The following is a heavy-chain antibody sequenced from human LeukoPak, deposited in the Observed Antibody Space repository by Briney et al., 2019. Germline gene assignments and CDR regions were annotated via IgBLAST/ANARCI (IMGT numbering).Heavy chain of an antibody. J-gene: IGHJ3*02. CDR3: ARDETYGGNSRPPNDAFDI. D-gene: IGHD4-23*01. Sequence: GASVKVSCKASGYTFTSYGISWVRQAPGQGLEWMGWISAYNGNTNYAQKLQGRVTMTTDTSTSTAYMELRSLRSDDTAVYYCARDETYGGNSRPPNDAFDIWGQGTMVTVSS. V-gene: IGHV1-18*01. CDR2: ISAYNGNT. CDR1: GYTFTSYG.